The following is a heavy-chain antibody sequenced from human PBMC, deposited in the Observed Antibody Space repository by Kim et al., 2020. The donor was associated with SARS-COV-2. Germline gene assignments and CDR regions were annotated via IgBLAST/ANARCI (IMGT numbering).Heavy chain of an antibody. CDR1: GFTFSSYA. D-gene: IGHD6-13*01. CDR3: ARGGSSWPNWFDP. V-gene: IGHV3-64*01. Sequence: GGSLRLSCAASGFTFSSYAMHWVRQAPGKGLEYVSAISSNGGSTYYANSVKGRFTISRDNSKNTLYLQMGSLRAEDMAVYYCARGGSSWPNWFDPWGQGTLVTVSS. CDR2: ISSNGGST. J-gene: IGHJ5*02.